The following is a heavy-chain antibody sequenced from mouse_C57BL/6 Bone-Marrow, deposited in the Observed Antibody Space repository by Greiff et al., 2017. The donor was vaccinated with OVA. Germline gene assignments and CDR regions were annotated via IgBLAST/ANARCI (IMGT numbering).Heavy chain of an antibody. J-gene: IGHJ4*01. CDR3: AGGIITTVVSMDY. D-gene: IGHD1-1*01. V-gene: IGHV1-59*01. CDR1: GYTFTSYW. Sequence: VQLQQPGAELVRPGTSVKLSCKASGYTFTSYWMHWVKQRPGQGLEWIGVIDPSDSYTNYNQKFKGKATLTVDTSSSTAYMQLSSLTSEDSAVYYCAGGIITTVVSMDYWGQGTSVTVSS. CDR2: IDPSDSYT.